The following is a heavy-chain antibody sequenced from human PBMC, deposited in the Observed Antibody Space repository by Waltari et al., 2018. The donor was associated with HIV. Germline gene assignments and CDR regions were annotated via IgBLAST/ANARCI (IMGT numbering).Heavy chain of an antibody. D-gene: IGHD6-19*01. J-gene: IGHJ6*02. CDR3: ARVGDSSGWPYYYYGMDV. V-gene: IGHV1-18*01. CDR2: ISAYNGNT. CDR1: GYILSNFG. Sequence: QIYLVQSGAEVRKPGASRKVSCKASGYILSNFGINWVRQAPGQGLEWMGWISAYNGNTNYAQKFQGRVTLTTDTATSTAYMELRSLKFDDTAMYYCARVGDSSGWPYYYYGMDVWGQGTTVTVSS.